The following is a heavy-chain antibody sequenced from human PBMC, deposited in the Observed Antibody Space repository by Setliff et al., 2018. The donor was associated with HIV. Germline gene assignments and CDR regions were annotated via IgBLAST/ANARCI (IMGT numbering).Heavy chain of an antibody. Sequence: GASVKVSCKASGYTFTGYYMHWVRQAPGQGLEWMGWINPNSGGTNFAQKFQGWVTMTRDTSISTAYMELSRLRSDDTAVYYCARDGNIAPGDAFDIWGQGTMVTVSS. CDR2: INPNSGGT. CDR1: GYTFTGYY. D-gene: IGHD6-13*01. J-gene: IGHJ3*02. V-gene: IGHV1-2*04. CDR3: ARDGNIAPGDAFDI.